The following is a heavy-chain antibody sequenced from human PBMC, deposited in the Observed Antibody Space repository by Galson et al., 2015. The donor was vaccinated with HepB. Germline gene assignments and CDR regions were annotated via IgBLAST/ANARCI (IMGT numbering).Heavy chain of an antibody. Sequence: SVKVSCKASGYRFTTYGIGWVRQAPGQGLEWVGWINGYNGNTDYAQKFQDRITLTTDTSTTTAYMELRTLSSDDTAVYYCTREGPTSAGDYWGQGTLVTVSS. V-gene: IGHV1-18*01. D-gene: IGHD2/OR15-2a*01. CDR1: GYRFTTYG. CDR3: TREGPTSAGDY. J-gene: IGHJ4*02. CDR2: INGYNGNT.